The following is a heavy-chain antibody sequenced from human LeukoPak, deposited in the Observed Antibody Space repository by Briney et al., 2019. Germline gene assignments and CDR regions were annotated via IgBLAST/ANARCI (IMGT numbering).Heavy chain of an antibody. CDR2: ICTSGST. Sequence: PSETLSLTCTVSGGSISSGSYYWSWIRQPAGKGLEWIGRICTSGSTNYNPSLKSRVTISVDTSKNQFSLKLSSVTAADTAVYYCARVSARPLSFDYWGQGTLVTVSS. CDR1: GGSISSGSYY. V-gene: IGHV4-61*02. J-gene: IGHJ4*02. D-gene: IGHD6-6*01. CDR3: ARVSARPLSFDY.